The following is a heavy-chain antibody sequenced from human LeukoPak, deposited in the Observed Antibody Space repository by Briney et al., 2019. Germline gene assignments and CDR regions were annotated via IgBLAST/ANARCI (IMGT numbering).Heavy chain of an antibody. CDR1: GFTFSSYW. J-gene: IGHJ4*02. CDR3: ARRDYISAYGQDILDY. Sequence: GGSLRLSCAASGFTFSSYWMNWARQAPGKGLEWVASINHNGNVNYYVDSVKGRFTISRDNAKNSLYLQMSNLRAEDTAVYFCARRDYISAYGQDILDYWGQGTLVTVSS. CDR2: INHNGNVN. D-gene: IGHD3-22*01. V-gene: IGHV3-7*03.